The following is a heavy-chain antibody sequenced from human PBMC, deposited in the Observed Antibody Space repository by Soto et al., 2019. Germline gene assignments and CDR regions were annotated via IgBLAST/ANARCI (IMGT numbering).Heavy chain of an antibody. J-gene: IGHJ4*01. V-gene: IGHV1-58*01. CDR1: GFTFTSSA. Sequence: SVKVSCKASGFTFTSSAVQWVRQARGQRLEWIGWIVVGSGNTNYAQKFQERVTITRDMSTSTAYMELSSLRSEDTAVYYCAAVYAYYYGSGSYPAGKYFDYWG. D-gene: IGHD3-10*01. CDR2: IVVGSGNT. CDR3: AAVYAYYYGSGSYPAGKYFDY.